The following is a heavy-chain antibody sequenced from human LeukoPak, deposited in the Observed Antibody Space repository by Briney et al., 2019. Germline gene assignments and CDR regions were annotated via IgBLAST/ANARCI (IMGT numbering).Heavy chain of an antibody. CDR2: ISFDGGNK. CDR1: GFTFSSYG. CDR3: AKDLRSSGYVDY. Sequence: GGSLRLSCAASGFTFSSYGMHWVRQAPGKGLEWVAVISFDGGNKYYADSVKGRFTISRDNSKNTLYLQMNSLRAEDTAVYYCAKDLRSSGYVDYWGQGTLVTVSS. V-gene: IGHV3-30*18. J-gene: IGHJ4*02. D-gene: IGHD6-19*01.